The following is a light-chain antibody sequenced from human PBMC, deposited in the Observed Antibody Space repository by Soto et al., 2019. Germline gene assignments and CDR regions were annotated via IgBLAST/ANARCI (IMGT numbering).Light chain of an antibody. CDR1: SSDVGAYNF. CDR3: SSYTSSSTVI. CDR2: DVS. V-gene: IGLV2-14*03. J-gene: IGLJ2*01. Sequence: QSALTQPASVSGSPGQWITISCTGTSSDVGAYNFVSWYQQHPGKAPKLIIYDVSNRPSGVSNRFSGSKSGNTASLTISGLQAEDETVYYCSSYTSSSTVIFGGGTKLTVL.